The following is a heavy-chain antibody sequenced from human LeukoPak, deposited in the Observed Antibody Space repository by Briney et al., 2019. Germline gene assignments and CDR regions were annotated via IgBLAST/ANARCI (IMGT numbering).Heavy chain of an antibody. CDR3: AKAAYYYDS. CDR2: ISNSGGST. CDR1: GFTVNNNY. J-gene: IGHJ5*01. D-gene: IGHD3-10*01. V-gene: IGHV3-23*01. Sequence: PGGSLRLSCAASGFTVNNNYMTWVRQAPGKGLEWVSAISNSGGSTYYADSVRGRFTISRDNSKNTLYLQMNSLRAEDTAVYYCAKAAYYYDSWGQGSLVTVSS.